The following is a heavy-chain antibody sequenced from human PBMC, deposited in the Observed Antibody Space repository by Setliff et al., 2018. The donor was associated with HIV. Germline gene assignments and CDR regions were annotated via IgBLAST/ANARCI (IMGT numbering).Heavy chain of an antibody. CDR2: TYYRSKWYY. CDR3: ARANHGIAVAGKHYYYYYYMDV. Sequence: SQTLSLTCAISGDSVSSNSAAWNWIRQSPARGLEWLGRTYYRSKWYYNYAVSVKSRITINPDTSKNQFSLQLNSVTPEDTAVYYCARANHGIAVAGKHYYYYYYMDVWGKGTTVTVSS. J-gene: IGHJ6*03. V-gene: IGHV6-1*01. CDR1: GDSVSSNSAA. D-gene: IGHD6-19*01.